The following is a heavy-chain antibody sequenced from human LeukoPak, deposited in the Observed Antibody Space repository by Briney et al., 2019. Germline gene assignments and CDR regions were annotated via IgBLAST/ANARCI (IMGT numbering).Heavy chain of an antibody. CDR2: ISGSGGST. J-gene: IGHJ5*02. CDR1: GFTFSSYA. Sequence: SGGSLRLSCAASGFTFSSYAMSWVRQAPGKGLEWVSAISGSGGSTYYADSVKGRFTISRDNSKNTLYLQMNSLRAEDTAVYYCATVVVAATGWFDPWGQGTLVTVSS. CDR3: ATVVVAATGWFDP. D-gene: IGHD2-15*01. V-gene: IGHV3-23*01.